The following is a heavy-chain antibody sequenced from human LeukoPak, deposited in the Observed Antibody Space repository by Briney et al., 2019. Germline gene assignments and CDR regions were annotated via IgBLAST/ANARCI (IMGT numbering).Heavy chain of an antibody. Sequence: SETLSLTCTVSGGSISSYYWSWIRQPPGKGREWIGYIYYSGSTNYNPSLKGRVTISVDTSKNQFSLKLSSVTAADTAVYYCARFSMVRGEGGNWFDPWGQGTLVTVSS. CDR2: IYYSGST. CDR1: GGSISSYY. V-gene: IGHV4-59*01. J-gene: IGHJ5*02. CDR3: ARFSMVRGEGGNWFDP. D-gene: IGHD3-10*01.